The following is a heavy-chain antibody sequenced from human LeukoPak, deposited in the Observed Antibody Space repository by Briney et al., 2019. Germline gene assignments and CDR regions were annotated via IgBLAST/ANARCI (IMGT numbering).Heavy chain of an antibody. D-gene: IGHD4-17*01. CDR3: ARHGYGDFKFDP. V-gene: IGHV4-59*08. CDR2: ISKSGST. Sequence: SETLSLTCTVSGGSISSYYWSWIRQPPGKGLEWIGYISKSGSTNNSPSLRNRVSISVDTSKNQVSLKVRSVTAADTAVYYCARHGYGDFKFDPWGQGTLVTISS. J-gene: IGHJ5*02. CDR1: GGSISSYY.